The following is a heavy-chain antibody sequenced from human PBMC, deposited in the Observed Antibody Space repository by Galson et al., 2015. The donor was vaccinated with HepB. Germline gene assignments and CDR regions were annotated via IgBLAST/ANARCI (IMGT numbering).Heavy chain of an antibody. CDR1: GFTFSSFS. CDR2: ISFDGRDK. Sequence: SLRLSCAASGFTFSSFSMHWVRQAPGKGLEWVSVISFDGRDKYYADSVKGRFTISRDNSKRTLYLQVNSLRAEDTAVYYCAKTERIAYLDYYFDYWGQGTLVTVSS. J-gene: IGHJ4*02. CDR3: AKTERIAYLDYYFDY. D-gene: IGHD1-20*01. V-gene: IGHV3-30-3*02.